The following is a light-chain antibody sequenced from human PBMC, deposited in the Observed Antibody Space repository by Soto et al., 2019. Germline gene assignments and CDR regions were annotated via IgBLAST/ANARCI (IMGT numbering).Light chain of an antibody. J-gene: IGLJ1*01. CDR2: DNN. CDR1: SSNIGNNY. Sequence: VLTQPPSVSAAPGQKVTIPCSGSSSNIGNNYVSWYQQLPGTAPKLLIYDNNKRPSGIPDRFSGSKSGTSATLGITGLQTGDEADYYCGTWDSSLSLYVFGTGTKVTVL. CDR3: GTWDSSLSLYV. V-gene: IGLV1-51*01.